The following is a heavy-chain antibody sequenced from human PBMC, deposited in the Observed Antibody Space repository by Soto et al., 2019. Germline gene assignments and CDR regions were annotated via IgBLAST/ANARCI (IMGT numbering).Heavy chain of an antibody. V-gene: IGHV1-18*01. Sequence: ASVKVSCKTSGYTFTTSGIRWVRHAPGQGLEWMGWISAYNGGTNYAQKFQDRLTMTTDTSTSTAYMGLRSPRSDDTAVYFCARATNASNWDYSGQGTLVTVHS. J-gene: IGHJ4*02. CDR3: ARATNASNWDY. D-gene: IGHD6-13*01. CDR2: ISAYNGGT. CDR1: GYTFTTSG.